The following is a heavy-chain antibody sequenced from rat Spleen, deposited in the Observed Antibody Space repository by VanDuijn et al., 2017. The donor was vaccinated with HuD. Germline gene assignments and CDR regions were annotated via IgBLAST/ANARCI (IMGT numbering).Heavy chain of an antibody. J-gene: IGHJ2*01. V-gene: IGHV5-29*01. CDR1: GFTFSDYY. CDR3: TRDSSFYYFDY. D-gene: IGHD1-2*01. Sequence: EVQLVESDGGLVQPGRSLKLSCAASGFTFSDYYMAWVRQAPTKGLEWVATISYDDSSTYYRDSVKGRFTISRDNAKSTLYLQMDSLRSEDTATYYCTRDSSFYYFDYWGQGVMVTVSS. CDR2: ISYDDSST.